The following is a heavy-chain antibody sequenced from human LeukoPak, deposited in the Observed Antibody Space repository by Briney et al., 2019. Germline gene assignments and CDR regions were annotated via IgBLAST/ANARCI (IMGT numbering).Heavy chain of an antibody. J-gene: IGHJ5*02. CDR3: ARAVVVAATQTLWFDP. Sequence: PSETLSLTCTVSGGSISSYYWSWIRQPPGKGLEWIGYIYYSGSTNYNPSLKSRVTISVDTSKNQFSLKLSSVTAADTAVYYCARAVVVAATQTLWFDPWGQGTLVTVSS. D-gene: IGHD2-15*01. V-gene: IGHV4-59*01. CDR2: IYYSGST. CDR1: GGSISSYY.